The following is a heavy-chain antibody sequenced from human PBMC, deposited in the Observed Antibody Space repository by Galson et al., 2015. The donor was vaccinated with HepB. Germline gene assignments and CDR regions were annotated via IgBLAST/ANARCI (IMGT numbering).Heavy chain of an antibody. Sequence: SLRLSCAASGFTFSSYSMNWVRQAPGKGLEWVSYISSSSSTIYNADSVKGRFTISRDNAKNSLYLQMNSLRAEDTAVYYCARDGTLSSGYYPLDYWGQGTLVTVSS. CDR1: GFTFSSYS. CDR3: ARDGTLSSGYYPLDY. V-gene: IGHV3-48*04. CDR2: ISSSSSTI. J-gene: IGHJ4*02. D-gene: IGHD3-22*01.